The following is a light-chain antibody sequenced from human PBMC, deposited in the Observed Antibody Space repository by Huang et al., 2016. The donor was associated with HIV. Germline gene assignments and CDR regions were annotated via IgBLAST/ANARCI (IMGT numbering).Light chain of an antibody. CDR1: HNINSY. CDR2: VAS. J-gene: IGKJ4*01. Sequence: DIQMTQSPSSLSAFVGDRVTITCRASHNINSYLIWYQQKPGKAPNLLIYVASSLQSGVPSRFSGSGSGTDFTLTISSLQPEDFATYFCQQSYSAPLTFGGGTKVEIK. V-gene: IGKV1-39*01. CDR3: QQSYSAPLT.